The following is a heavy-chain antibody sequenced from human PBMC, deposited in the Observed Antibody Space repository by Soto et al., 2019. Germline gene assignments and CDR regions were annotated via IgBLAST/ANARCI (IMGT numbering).Heavy chain of an antibody. CDR2: IKQDGSEK. J-gene: IGHJ6*03. V-gene: IGHV3-7*01. D-gene: IGHD3-10*01. CDR3: ARDRVLLWFGEPYYYYYMDV. Sequence: GGSLRLSCAASGFTFSSYWMSWVRQAPGKGLEWVANIKQDGSEKYYVDSVKGRFTISRDNAKNSLYLQMNSLRAEDTAVYYCARDRVLLWFGEPYYYYYMDVWGKGTTVTVSS. CDR1: GFTFSSYW.